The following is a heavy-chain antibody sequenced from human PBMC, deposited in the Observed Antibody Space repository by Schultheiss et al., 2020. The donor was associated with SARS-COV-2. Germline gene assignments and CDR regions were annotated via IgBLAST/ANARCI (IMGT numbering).Heavy chain of an antibody. CDR3: ARRMFYYYGMDV. Sequence: SETLSLTCTVSGGSISSGGYYWSWIRQHPGKGLEWIGEINHSGSANHNPSLKSRVTILVDTSKNHLSLNLTSVTAADTAVYFCARRMFYYYGMDVWGQGTTVTVSS. J-gene: IGHJ6*02. CDR2: INHSGSA. V-gene: IGHV4-39*02. D-gene: IGHD3-10*02. CDR1: GGSISSGGYY.